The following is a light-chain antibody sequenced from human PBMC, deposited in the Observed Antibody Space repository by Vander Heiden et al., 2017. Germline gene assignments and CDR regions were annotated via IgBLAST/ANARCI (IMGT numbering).Light chain of an antibody. Sequence: DIQMTQSASTMSASVGDRATITCRASQSISSWLAWYQQKPGKAPKLLIYDASSLESGVPSRFSGSGSGTEFTLTISSLQPDDFATYYCQQYNSYSLWTFGQGTKVEIK. CDR3: QQYNSYSLWT. CDR2: DAS. J-gene: IGKJ1*01. V-gene: IGKV1-5*01. CDR1: QSISSW.